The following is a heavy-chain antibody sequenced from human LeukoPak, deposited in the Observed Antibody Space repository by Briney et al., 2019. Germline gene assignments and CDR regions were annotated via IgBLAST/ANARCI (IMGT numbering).Heavy chain of an antibody. Sequence: PGGSLRLSCAASGFTFCSYSMNWVRQAPGKGLEGVSYISSSSSTIYYADSVKGRFTISRDNAKNSLYLQMNSLRTEDKALYYCARFSGYDSLLSAFDIWGQGTMVTVSS. D-gene: IGHD5-12*01. J-gene: IGHJ3*02. CDR1: GFTFCSYS. V-gene: IGHV3-48*04. CDR3: ARFSGYDSLLSAFDI. CDR2: ISSSSSTI.